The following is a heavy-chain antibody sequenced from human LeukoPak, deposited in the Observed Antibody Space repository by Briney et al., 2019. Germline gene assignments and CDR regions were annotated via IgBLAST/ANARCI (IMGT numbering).Heavy chain of an antibody. D-gene: IGHD6-6*01. J-gene: IGHJ5*02. CDR3: ARDPPGSSSSLRWFDP. CDR1: GGSISSGSYC. CDR2: IYTSGST. V-gene: IGHV4-61*02. Sequence: PSETLSLTCTVSGGSISSGSYCWSWIRQPAGKGLEWIGRIYTSGSTNYNPSLKSRVTISVDTSKNQFSLKLSSVTAADTAVYYCARDPPGSSSSLRWFDPWGQGTLVTVSS.